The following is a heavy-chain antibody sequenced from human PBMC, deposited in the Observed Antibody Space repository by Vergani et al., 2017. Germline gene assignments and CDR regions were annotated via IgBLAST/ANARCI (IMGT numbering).Heavy chain of an antibody. J-gene: IGHJ5*02. CDR1: GGSISSSSYY. CDR2: IYYSGST. CDR3: AAGYSYGNWFDP. V-gene: IGHV4-39*01. Sequence: QLQLQESGPGLVKPSETLSLTCTVSGGSISSSSYYWGWIRQPPGRGLEWIGSIYYSGSTYYNPSLKSRVTISVDTSKNQFSLKLGSVTAADTAVCYCAAGYSYGNWFDPWGQGTLVTVSS. D-gene: IGHD5-18*01.